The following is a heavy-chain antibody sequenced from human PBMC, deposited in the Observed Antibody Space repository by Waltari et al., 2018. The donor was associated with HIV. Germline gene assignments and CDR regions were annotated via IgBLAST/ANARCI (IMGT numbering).Heavy chain of an antibody. V-gene: IGHV3-53*01. D-gene: IGHD6-19*01. J-gene: IGHJ6*02. CDR3: ARDSAWVYSSGWGDV. CDR2: IYSGGST. CDR1: GFTVSSNY. Sequence: EVQLVESGGGLIQPGGSLRLSCAASGFTVSSNYMSWVRQAPGKGLEWVSVIYSGGSTYYADSVKGRFTISRDNSKNTLYLQMNSLRAEDTAVYYCARDSAWVYSSGWGDVWGQGTTVTVSS.